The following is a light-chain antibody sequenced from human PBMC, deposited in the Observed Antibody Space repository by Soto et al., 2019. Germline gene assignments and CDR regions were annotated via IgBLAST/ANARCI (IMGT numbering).Light chain of an antibody. CDR2: EVS. CDR1: SSDVGGYNF. V-gene: IGLV2-8*01. CDR3: SSYAGSNIVV. Sequence: QSALTQPPSASGSPGQSVTISCTGTSSDVGGYNFVSWYQQHPGKAPKPMIYEVSERPSGVPDRFSGSKSGNTASLTVSGLQAEDEADYYCSSYAGSNIVVFGGGTQLTVL. J-gene: IGLJ2*01.